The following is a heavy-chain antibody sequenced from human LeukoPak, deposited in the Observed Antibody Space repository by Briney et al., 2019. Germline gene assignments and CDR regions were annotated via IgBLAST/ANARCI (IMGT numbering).Heavy chain of an antibody. Sequence: TSETLSLTCTVSGGSISSSSYYWGWIRQPPGKGLEWIGSIYYSGSTYYNPSLKSRVTISVDTSKNQFSLKLSSVTAADTAVYYCAREIPPPSVVVITTSCAFDIWGQGTMVTVSS. CDR2: IYYSGST. D-gene: IGHD3-22*01. V-gene: IGHV4-39*07. CDR3: AREIPPPSVVVITTSCAFDI. J-gene: IGHJ3*02. CDR1: GGSISSSSYY.